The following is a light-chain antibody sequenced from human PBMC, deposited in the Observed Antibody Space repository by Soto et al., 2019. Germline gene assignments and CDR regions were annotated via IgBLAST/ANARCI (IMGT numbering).Light chain of an antibody. J-gene: IGKJ1*01. CDR2: KAS. V-gene: IGKV1-5*03. CDR1: QTISSW. Sequence: DIPLTQSPSTLSGSVGDRATITCRASQTISSWLAWYQQKPGKAPKLLIYKASTLKSGVPSRFSGSGSGTEFTLTISSLQPDDFATYYCQHYNSYSEAFGQGTKVDI. CDR3: QHYNSYSEA.